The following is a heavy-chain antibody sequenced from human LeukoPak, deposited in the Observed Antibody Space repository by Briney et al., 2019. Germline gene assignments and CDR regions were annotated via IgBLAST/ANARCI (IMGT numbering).Heavy chain of an antibody. CDR2: INTNTGNP. D-gene: IGHD3-3*01. CDR3: AREGVTIFGVVILEPPDY. Sequence: ASVKVSCKASGYTFTDYYVHWVRQAPGQGLEWMGWINTNTGNPTYAQGFTGRFVFSLDTSVSTAYLQISSLKAEDTAVYYCAREGVTIFGVVILEPPDYWGQGTLVTVSS. CDR1: GYTFTDYY. V-gene: IGHV7-4-1*02. J-gene: IGHJ4*02.